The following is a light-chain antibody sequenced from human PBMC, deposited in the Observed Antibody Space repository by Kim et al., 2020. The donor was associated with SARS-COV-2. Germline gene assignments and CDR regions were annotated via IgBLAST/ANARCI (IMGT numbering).Light chain of an antibody. CDR1: NIGSKN. J-gene: IGLJ2*01. CDR2: RDS. CDR3: QVDGVV. Sequence: SYELTQPLSVSVALGQTARITCGGNNIGSKNVHWYEQKPGQAPVLVIYRDSNRPSGIPERFSGSNSGNTATLTISRAQAGDEADYYCQVDGVVFGGGTQL. V-gene: IGLV3-9*01.